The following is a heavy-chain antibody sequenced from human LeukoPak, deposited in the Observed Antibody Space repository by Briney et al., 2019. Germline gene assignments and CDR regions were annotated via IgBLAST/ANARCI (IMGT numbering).Heavy chain of an antibody. J-gene: IGHJ5*02. CDR2: IIPIFGTA. CDR3: ARDGITMVRGVIKASSFWFDP. Sequence: ASVKVSCKASGGTFSSYAISWVRQAPGQGLEWMGGIIPIFGTANYAQKFQGRVTITADESTSTAYMEQSSLRSEDTAVYYCARDGITMVRGVIKASSFWFDPWGQGTLVTVSS. CDR1: GGTFSSYA. V-gene: IGHV1-69*13. D-gene: IGHD3-10*01.